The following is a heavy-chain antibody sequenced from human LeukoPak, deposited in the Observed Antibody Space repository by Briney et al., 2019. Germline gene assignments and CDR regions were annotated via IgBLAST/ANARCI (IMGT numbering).Heavy chain of an antibody. Sequence: ASVKVSCKASGYTFTSYYMHWVRQAPGQGLEWMGIINSRGASTSYAQNFQGRVTMTRDTSTSTVYMELSSLRSEDTAMYYCASHDILTGYYYFDYWGQGTLVTVSS. CDR3: ASHDILTGYYYFDY. D-gene: IGHD3-9*01. J-gene: IGHJ4*02. CDR1: GYTFTSYY. CDR2: INSRGAST. V-gene: IGHV1-46*01.